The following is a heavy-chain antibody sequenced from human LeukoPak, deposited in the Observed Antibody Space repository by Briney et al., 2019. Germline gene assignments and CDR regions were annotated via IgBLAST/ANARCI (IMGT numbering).Heavy chain of an antibody. CDR2: THNDGST. V-gene: IGHV3-53*01. Sequence: GSLSLSCGFTVSSNYMSWVRQAPGKGLEWVSLTHNDGSTYYADSVKGRFTISRDNSGDSLYLQMNTLRAEDTAVYYCARGENGIGAAFDIWGQGTMVTVSS. CDR3: ARGENGIGAAFDI. D-gene: IGHD3-16*01. CDR1: FTVSSNY. J-gene: IGHJ3*02.